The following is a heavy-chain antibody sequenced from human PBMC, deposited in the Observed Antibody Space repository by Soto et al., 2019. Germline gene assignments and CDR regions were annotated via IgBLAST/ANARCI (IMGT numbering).Heavy chain of an antibody. CDR2: INPNNGGT. CDR1: GYTFTGYY. CDR3: ARANSGDDDEFDY. Sequence: QVQLVQSGAEVKKPGASVKVSCKASGYTFTGYYIHWVRQAPGQGLEWVAWINPNNGGTDYAHSFQGRVTVTRDTSITTAYMELSRLTYDDTAVYYCARANSGDDDEFDYWGQGTLVTVSS. V-gene: IGHV1-2*07. D-gene: IGHD5-12*01. J-gene: IGHJ4*02.